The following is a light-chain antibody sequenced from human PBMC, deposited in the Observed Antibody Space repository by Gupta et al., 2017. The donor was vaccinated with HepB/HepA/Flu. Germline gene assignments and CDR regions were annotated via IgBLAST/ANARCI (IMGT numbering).Light chain of an antibody. CDR1: ALAKQY. CDR3: QSADATGSSYV. CDR2: KDS. Sequence: SYALTQPPSVSVSPGQTARINCSGDALAKQYAYWYQQKAGQAPVLVIYKDSERPSGIPERFSGSSSGTTLTLIISGVQAEDEADYYCQSADATGSSYVFGPGTKVTVL. V-gene: IGLV3-25*03. J-gene: IGLJ1*01.